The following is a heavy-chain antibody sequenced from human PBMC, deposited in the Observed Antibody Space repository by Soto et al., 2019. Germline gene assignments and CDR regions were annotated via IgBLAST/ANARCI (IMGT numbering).Heavy chain of an antibody. V-gene: IGHV4-34*01. CDR1: GGSFSGYY. D-gene: IGHD3-22*01. Sequence: SETLSLTCAVYGGSFSGYYWSWIRQPPGKGLEWIGEINHSGSTNYNPSLKSRVTISVDTSKNQFSLKLSSVTAADTAVYYCASWYYYDSSGYYYPSEYFQHWGQGTLVTVS. CDR2: INHSGST. CDR3: ASWYYYDSSGYYYPSEYFQH. J-gene: IGHJ1*01.